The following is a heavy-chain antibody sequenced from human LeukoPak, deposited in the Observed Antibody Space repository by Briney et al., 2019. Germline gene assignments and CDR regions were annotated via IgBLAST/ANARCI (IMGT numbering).Heavy chain of an antibody. Sequence: ASVKVSCKASGYTFTSYGISWVRQAPGQGLEWMGWISAYNGNTNYAQKLQGRVTMTTDTSTSTAYMELRSLRSDDTTVYYCARESTAAGTRWFDPWGQGTLVTVSS. D-gene: IGHD6-13*01. CDR1: GYTFTSYG. CDR3: ARESTAAGTRWFDP. CDR2: ISAYNGNT. J-gene: IGHJ5*02. V-gene: IGHV1-18*01.